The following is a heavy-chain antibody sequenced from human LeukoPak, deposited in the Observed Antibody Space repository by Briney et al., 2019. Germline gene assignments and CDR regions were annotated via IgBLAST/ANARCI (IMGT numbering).Heavy chain of an antibody. J-gene: IGHJ4*02. V-gene: IGHV3-48*04. CDR1: GFTFSSYG. Sequence: GGSLRLSCAASGFTFSSYGMHWVRQAPGKGLEWVSYISSSGSTIYYADSVKGRFTISRDNAKNSLYLQMNSLRAEDTAVYYCARIPTPVLRYFDWSSMDYWGQGTLVTVSS. D-gene: IGHD3-9*01. CDR3: ARIPTPVLRYFDWSSMDY. CDR2: ISSSGSTI.